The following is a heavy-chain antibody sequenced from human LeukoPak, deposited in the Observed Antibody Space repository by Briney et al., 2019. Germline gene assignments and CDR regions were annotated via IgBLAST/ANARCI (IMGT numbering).Heavy chain of an antibody. J-gene: IGHJ6*02. D-gene: IGHD2-15*01. CDR1: GGSISSSSYY. V-gene: IGHV4-39*01. Sequence: SETLSLTCTVSGGSISSSSYYWGWIRQPPGKGLEWIGSIYYSGSTYYNPSLKSRVTISVDTSKNQFSLKLSSATAADTAVYYCARLLGYCSGGSCYAAYYGMGVWGQGTTVTVSS. CDR3: ARLLGYCSGGSCYAAYYGMGV. CDR2: IYYSGST.